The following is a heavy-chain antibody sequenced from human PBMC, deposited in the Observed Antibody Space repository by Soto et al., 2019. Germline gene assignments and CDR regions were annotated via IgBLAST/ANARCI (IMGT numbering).Heavy chain of an antibody. CDR1: GGSFSGYY. V-gene: IGHV4-34*01. CDR2: INHSGST. Sequence: QVQLQQWGSGLLKPSETLSLTCAVYGGSFSGYYWSWIRQPPGKGLEWIGEINHSGSTNYNPSLKNPVTISVDTSKSQCSLKLSSVTAADTAVYDCARGSGYGSGAYDYWGQGPLVTVSS. D-gene: IGHD3-10*01. CDR3: ARGSGYGSGAYDY. J-gene: IGHJ4*02.